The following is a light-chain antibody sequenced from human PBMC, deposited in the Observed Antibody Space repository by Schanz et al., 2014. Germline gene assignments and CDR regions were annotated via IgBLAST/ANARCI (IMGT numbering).Light chain of an antibody. Sequence: QSALTQPASVSGSPGQSITISCTGTSSDVGTYNYVSWYQHHPGKAPKLMIYDVSDRPSGVSNRFSGSKSGNTASLTISGLQTEDEADYYCSSYTGSTSFWVFGGGTKLTVL. V-gene: IGLV2-14*03. CDR1: SSDVGTYNY. J-gene: IGLJ3*02. CDR3: SSYTGSTSFWV. CDR2: DVS.